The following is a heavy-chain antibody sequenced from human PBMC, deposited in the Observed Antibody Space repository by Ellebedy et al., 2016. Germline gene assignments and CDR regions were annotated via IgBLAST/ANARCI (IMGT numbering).Heavy chain of an antibody. J-gene: IGHJ4*02. D-gene: IGHD3-22*01. Sequence: ASVKVSXXASGYTFTSYAISWVRQAPGQGLEWMGWISAYNGNTNYAQKLQGRVTITTDTSTSTAYMELRSLRSDDTAVYYCARVSYGTIVVVITPDYWGQGTLVTVSS. CDR2: ISAYNGNT. V-gene: IGHV1-18*01. CDR3: ARVSYGTIVVVITPDY. CDR1: GYTFTSYA.